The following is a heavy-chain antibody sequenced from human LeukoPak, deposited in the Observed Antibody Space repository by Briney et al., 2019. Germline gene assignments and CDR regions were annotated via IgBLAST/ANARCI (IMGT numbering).Heavy chain of an antibody. D-gene: IGHD3-10*01. V-gene: IGHV4-59*01. Sequence: SETLSLTCTVSGGSINSYYWSWIRQPPGKGLQWIGCIHYSRSTNYNPSLKSRVTISVDTSKNQFSLKLSSVTAADTAVYYCARTTMVRGTYYMDVWGKGTTVTISS. CDR3: ARTTMVRGTYYMDV. CDR2: IHYSRST. CDR1: GGSINSYY. J-gene: IGHJ6*03.